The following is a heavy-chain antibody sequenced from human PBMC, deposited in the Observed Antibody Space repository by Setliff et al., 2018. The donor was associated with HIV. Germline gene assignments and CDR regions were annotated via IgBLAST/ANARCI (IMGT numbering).Heavy chain of an antibody. CDR2: IKQDGSEK. J-gene: IGHJ4*02. CDR1: GFTINSHW. D-gene: IGHD3-22*01. V-gene: IGHV3-7*03. Sequence: PGGSLRLSCAASGFTINSHWLTWVRQAPGKGLEWVANIKQDGSEKYYVDSVKGRFTISRDNAKNSLYLQMNSLRAEDTAVYYCAKGTYSYDSSGPDYWGQGTLVTVSS. CDR3: AKGTYSYDSSGPDY.